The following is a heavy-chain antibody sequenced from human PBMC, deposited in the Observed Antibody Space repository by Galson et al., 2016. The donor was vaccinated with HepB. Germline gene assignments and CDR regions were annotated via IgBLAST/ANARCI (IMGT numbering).Heavy chain of an antibody. J-gene: IGHJ4*02. CDR3: ADGALSRY. CDR2: VYYSGST. V-gene: IGHV4-39*01. CDR1: GGSIGSSSYF. Sequence: TLSLTCTVSGGSIGSSSYFWVWVRQPPGKGLEWIGSVYYSGSTTYSPSLKSRVTISVDMSSNQFTLNLRFVTAADTAIYYCADGALSRYWGQGISVAASS.